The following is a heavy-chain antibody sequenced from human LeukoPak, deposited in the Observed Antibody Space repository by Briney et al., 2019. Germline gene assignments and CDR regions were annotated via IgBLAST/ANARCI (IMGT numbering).Heavy chain of an antibody. J-gene: IGHJ5*02. D-gene: IGHD3-3*01. CDR3: ARTYDFWSGGNWFDP. CDR1: GGSISSGGYS. Sequence: SETLSLTCAVSGGSISSGGYSWRWIRQPPGKGLEWIGYIYHSGSTYYNPSLKSRVTISVDRSKNQFSLKLSSVTAADTAVYYCARTYDFWSGGNWFDPWGQGTLVTVSS. CDR2: IYHSGST. V-gene: IGHV4-30-2*01.